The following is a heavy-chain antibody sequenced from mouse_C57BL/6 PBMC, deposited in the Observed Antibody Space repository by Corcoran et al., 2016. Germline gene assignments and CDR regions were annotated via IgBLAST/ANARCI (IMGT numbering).Heavy chain of an antibody. CDR3: ARGSGNYLYWYFDV. V-gene: IGHV9-3*01. CDR2: INTYSGVP. Sequence: QIQLVQSGPELKKPGETVKISCKASGYTFTTYGMSWVKQAPGKGLKWMGWINTYSGVPTYADDFKGRFAFSLETSASTAYLQINNLKNEDTATYFCARGSGNYLYWYFDVWGTGTTVTVSS. D-gene: IGHD2-1*01. CDR1: GYTFTTYG. J-gene: IGHJ1*03.